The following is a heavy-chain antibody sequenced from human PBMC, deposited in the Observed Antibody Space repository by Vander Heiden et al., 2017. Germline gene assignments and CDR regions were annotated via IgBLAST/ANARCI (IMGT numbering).Heavy chain of an antibody. V-gene: IGHV1-18*01. CDR1: GYTFSNYG. CDR3: ARSPYDTSGYYSA. J-gene: IGHJ1*01. D-gene: IGHD3-22*01. CDR2: ISAKNGLT. Sequence: SVNVSCKTSGYTFSNYGISWVRQAPGERLEWLGWISAKNGLTNSARVVQGRITLTTDKSTATGYMELRDLRPDDTAVYFCARSPYDTSGYYSAWGQGTPVTVSS.